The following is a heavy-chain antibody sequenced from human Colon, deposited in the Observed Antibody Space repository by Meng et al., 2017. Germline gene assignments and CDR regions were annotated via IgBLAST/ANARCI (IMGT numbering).Heavy chain of an antibody. CDR1: GDSVSSYY. CDR2: IYGTAST. V-gene: IGHV4-59*02. CDR3: GRGPPSDY. J-gene: IGHJ4*02. Sequence: SETLSLTCTVSGDSVSSYYWSWVRQPPGKGPEWVAFIYGTASTNYHPSLKSRGTISVDKSKNQSSLNLSSMTTADPAVYYCGRGPPSDYWGPGTLVTVSS.